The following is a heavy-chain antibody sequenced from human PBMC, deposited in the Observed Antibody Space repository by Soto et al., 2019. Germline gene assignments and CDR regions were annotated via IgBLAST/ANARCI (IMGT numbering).Heavy chain of an antibody. CDR1: GGSFSGYY. CDR3: ARGEADY. Sequence: SETLSLTCAVYGGSFSGYYWSWIRQPPGKGLEWIGEINHSGSTNYNPSLKSRVTISVDTSKNQFSLKLSSVTAADTAVYYCARGEADYWGQGTLVTVSS. V-gene: IGHV4-34*01. J-gene: IGHJ4*02. CDR2: INHSGST.